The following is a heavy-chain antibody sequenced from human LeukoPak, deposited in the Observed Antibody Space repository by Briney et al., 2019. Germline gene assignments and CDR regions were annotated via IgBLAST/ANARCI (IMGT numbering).Heavy chain of an antibody. CDR2: VHTSGGA. J-gene: IGHJ6*03. CDR1: DDSMKSYF. V-gene: IGHV4-4*07. CDR3: ARDVTGPPTYYYYYMDV. Sequence: SETLSLTCNVSDDSMKSYFWSWIRQPAGKGLEWIGRVHTSGGANYNPSLKSRVAMSLDTSKNLFSLELTSVTAADTAVYYCARDVTGPPTYYYYYMDVWGKGTTVTVSS. D-gene: IGHD2-8*02.